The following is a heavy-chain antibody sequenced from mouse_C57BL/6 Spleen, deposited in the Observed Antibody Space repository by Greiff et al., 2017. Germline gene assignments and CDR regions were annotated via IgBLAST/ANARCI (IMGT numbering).Heavy chain of an antibody. J-gene: IGHJ4*01. Sequence: VKLQQSGPGLVKPGASVTLSCKASGSTFTDYNMHWVKQSHGKSLEGIGDINPNNGGTSYNQKFKGKATLTVNKSSSTAYMELRSLTSEDSAVYYCADTVEGAMDYWGQGTSVTVSS. CDR2: INPNNGGT. V-gene: IGHV1-22*01. CDR1: GSTFTDYN. CDR3: ADTVEGAMDY. D-gene: IGHD1-1*01.